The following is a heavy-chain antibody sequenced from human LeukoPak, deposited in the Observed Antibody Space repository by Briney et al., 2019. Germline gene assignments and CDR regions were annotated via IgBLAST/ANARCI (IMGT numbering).Heavy chain of an antibody. Sequence: GASVKVSCKASGYTFTSYYMRWVRQAPGQGLEWMGIINPSGGSTCYAQKFQGRVTMTRDMSTSTIYMELSSLRSEDTAVYYCARAPPYCSSTSCPPVFDYWGQGTLVTVSS. D-gene: IGHD2-2*01. J-gene: IGHJ4*02. CDR2: INPSGGST. CDR1: GYTFTSYY. V-gene: IGHV1-46*01. CDR3: ARAPPYCSSTSCPPVFDY.